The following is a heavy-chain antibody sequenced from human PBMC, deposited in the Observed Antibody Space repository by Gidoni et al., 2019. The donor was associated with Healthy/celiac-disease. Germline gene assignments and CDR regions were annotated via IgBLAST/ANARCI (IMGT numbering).Heavy chain of an antibody. D-gene: IGHD5-18*01. CDR2: GSNK. V-gene: IGHV3-30-3*01. Sequence: GSNKYYADSVKGRFTISRDNSKNTLYLQMNSLRAEDTAVYYCARDPPWIQGNFDLWGRGTLVTVSS. CDR3: ARDPPWIQGNFDL. J-gene: IGHJ2*01.